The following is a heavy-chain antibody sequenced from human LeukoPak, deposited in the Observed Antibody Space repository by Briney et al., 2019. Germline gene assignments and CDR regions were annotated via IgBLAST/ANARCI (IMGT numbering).Heavy chain of an antibody. V-gene: IGHV3-30*14. CDR2: ISYDGSNK. Sequence: GGSLRLSCAASGLTFSSYAMHWVRQAPGKGLEWVAVISYDGSNKYYADSVKGRFTISRDNSKNTLYLQMNSLRAEDTAVYYCVRFGDSYYFDYWGQGTLVTVSS. D-gene: IGHD3-10*01. CDR3: VRFGDSYYFDY. J-gene: IGHJ4*02. CDR1: GLTFSSYA.